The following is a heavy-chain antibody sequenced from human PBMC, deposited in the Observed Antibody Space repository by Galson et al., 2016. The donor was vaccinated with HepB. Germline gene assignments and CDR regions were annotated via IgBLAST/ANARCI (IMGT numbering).Heavy chain of an antibody. CDR2: ISYDGSNQ. V-gene: IGHV3-30-3*01. Sequence: SLRLSCAASGFTFSYYNVHWVRQAPGKGLEWVAVISYDGSNQYFADPVKGRFTISRDNSKNTVYLQMNSLRVEDTAVYYCATGVLERTYYGSGNYYKRADYVYYDGVDVWGKGTTVTVSS. D-gene: IGHD3-10*01. J-gene: IGHJ6*04. CDR3: ATGVLERTYYGSGNYYKRADYVYYDGVDV. CDR1: GFTFSYYN.